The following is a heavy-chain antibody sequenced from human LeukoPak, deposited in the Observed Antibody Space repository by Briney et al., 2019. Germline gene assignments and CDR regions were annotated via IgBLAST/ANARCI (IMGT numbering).Heavy chain of an antibody. CDR3: ARDRTTYFDC. CDR1: GGTFSSYA. Sequence: SVKVCCKVSGGTFSSYAISWVRQAPGQGLEWMGRIIPILGIANYAQKFQGRVTITADKSTSTAYMELSSLRSEDTAVYYCARDRTTYFDCWGQGTLVTVSS. D-gene: IGHD1-1*01. V-gene: IGHV1-69*04. J-gene: IGHJ4*02. CDR2: IIPILGIA.